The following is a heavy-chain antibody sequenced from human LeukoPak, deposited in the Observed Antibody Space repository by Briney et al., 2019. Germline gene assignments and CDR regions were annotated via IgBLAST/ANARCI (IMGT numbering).Heavy chain of an antibody. CDR2: IYPYSGDT. V-gene: IGHV1-2*02. J-gene: IGHJ3*02. Sequence: ASVKVSCKASGYTFTGYYIRWVRQAPGQGLEWMGWIYPYSGDTNYAQNFQGRVTMTRDTSISTAYTELSSLKSDDTAVYYCARDRNSGSSLDIWGQGTMLTVSS. CDR1: GYTFTGYY. CDR3: ARDRNSGSSLDI. D-gene: IGHD6-6*01.